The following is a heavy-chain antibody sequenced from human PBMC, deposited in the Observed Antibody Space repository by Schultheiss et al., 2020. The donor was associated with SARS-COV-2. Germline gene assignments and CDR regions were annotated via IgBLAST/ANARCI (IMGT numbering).Heavy chain of an antibody. CDR3: ARSPPLVTAYFDA. Sequence: GESLKISCAASGFDLRVYAMTWVRQAPGKGLEWVSSFGGPGAGAHYADSVKGRFTVSKDNSKNALLLQMNSLRAEDTAIYYCARSPPLVTAYFDAWGQGTLVTVSS. V-gene: IGHV3-23*01. J-gene: IGHJ4*02. D-gene: IGHD2-21*01. CDR1: GFDLRVYA. CDR2: FGGPGAGA.